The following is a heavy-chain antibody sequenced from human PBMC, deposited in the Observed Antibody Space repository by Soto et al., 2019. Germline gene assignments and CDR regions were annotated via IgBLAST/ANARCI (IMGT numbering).Heavy chain of an antibody. CDR3: ARVGEAFLEWSLYYFDY. CDR1: GFTFSSYS. CDR2: ISSSSSYI. D-gene: IGHD3-3*02. Sequence: PGGSLRLSCAASGFTFSSYSMNWVRQAPGKGLEWVSSISSSSSYIYYADSVKGRFTISRDNAKNSLYLQMNSLRAEDTAVYYCARVGEAFLEWSLYYFDYWGQGTLVTVSS. V-gene: IGHV3-21*01. J-gene: IGHJ4*02.